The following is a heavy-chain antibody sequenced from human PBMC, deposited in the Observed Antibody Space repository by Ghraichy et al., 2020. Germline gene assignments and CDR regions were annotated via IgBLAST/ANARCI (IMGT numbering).Heavy chain of an antibody. CDR2: FDPEDGET. Sequence: ASVKVSCKVSGYTLTELSMHWVRQAPGKGLEWMGGFDPEDGETIYAQKFQGRVTMTEDTSTDTAYMELSSLRSEDTAVYYCAKATSGFDAFDIWGQGTMVTVSS. CDR3: AKATSGFDAFDI. D-gene: IGHD5-24*01. V-gene: IGHV1-24*01. J-gene: IGHJ3*02. CDR1: GYTLTELS.